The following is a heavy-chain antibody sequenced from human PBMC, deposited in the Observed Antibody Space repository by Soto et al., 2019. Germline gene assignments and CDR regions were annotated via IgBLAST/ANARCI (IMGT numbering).Heavy chain of an antibody. CDR3: ARVPVEQLVPYYYYYMDV. CDR1: GYTFTSYG. D-gene: IGHD6-6*01. CDR2: ISAYNGNT. J-gene: IGHJ6*03. V-gene: IGHV1-18*01. Sequence: QVQLVQSGAEVKKPGASVKVSCKASGYTFTSYGISWVRQAPGQGLEWMGWISAYNGNTNYALKLQGRVTMTTDTSTSTAYMELRSLRSDDTAVYYCARVPVEQLVPYYYYYMDVWGKGTTVTVSS.